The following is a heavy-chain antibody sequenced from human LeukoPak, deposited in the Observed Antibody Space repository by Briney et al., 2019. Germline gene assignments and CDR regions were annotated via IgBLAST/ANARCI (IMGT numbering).Heavy chain of an antibody. CDR2: ISTSSSYI. V-gene: IGHV3-21*01. CDR3: ASLTQGN. CDR1: GFTFSSYS. J-gene: IGHJ4*02. D-gene: IGHD4/OR15-4a*01. Sequence: GGSLRLSCGVSGFTFSSYSMNWVRLAPGKGLEWVSFISTSSSYIYYADSVKGRFTISRDNAKNLLYLQMNSLRAEDTAVYYCASLTQGNWGQGTLVTVSS.